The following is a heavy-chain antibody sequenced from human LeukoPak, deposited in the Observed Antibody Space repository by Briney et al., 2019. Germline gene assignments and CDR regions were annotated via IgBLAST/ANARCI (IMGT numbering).Heavy chain of an antibody. CDR1: GYTFTSYY. CDR3: ARTAAAGDYFDY. Sequence: ASVKVSCKASGYTFTSYYMHWVRQAPGQGLEWMGIINPSGGSTSYAQKFQGRVTMTRDTSTSTVYMELSSLRSEDTAVYYCARTAAAGDYFDYWGQGTLVTASS. CDR2: INPSGGST. J-gene: IGHJ4*02. V-gene: IGHV1-46*01. D-gene: IGHD6-13*01.